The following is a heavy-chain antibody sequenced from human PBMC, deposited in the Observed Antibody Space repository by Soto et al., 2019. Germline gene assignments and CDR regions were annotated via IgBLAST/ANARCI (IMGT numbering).Heavy chain of an antibody. D-gene: IGHD5-18*01. Sequence: GPSVKVSCKASGGSFSNFGISWVRQAPGQGLEWMGGIVPVFGRPNYAQRFRGRLTITADESTSTGYMELISLRSDDTDVYYCAREGSGYNFWGQGTQVTVSS. CDR2: IVPVFGRP. CDR3: AREGSGYNF. CDR1: GGSFSNFG. V-gene: IGHV1-69*13. J-gene: IGHJ4*02.